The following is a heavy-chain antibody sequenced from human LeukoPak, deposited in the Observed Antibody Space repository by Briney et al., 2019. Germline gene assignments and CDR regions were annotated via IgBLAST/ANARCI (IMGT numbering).Heavy chain of an antibody. J-gene: IGHJ4*02. Sequence: PGGSLRLSCAASGFSFSSYWMSWVRQAPGKGLEWVANIQSDGSVQQYVDSVKGRLTISRDNAKNSLYLQMNSLRAEDTAVYYCARIPRGSGWSFLDFWGQRTLVTVTS. D-gene: IGHD6-19*01. CDR1: GFSFSSYW. V-gene: IGHV3-7*01. CDR2: IQSDGSVQ. CDR3: ARIPRGSGWSFLDF.